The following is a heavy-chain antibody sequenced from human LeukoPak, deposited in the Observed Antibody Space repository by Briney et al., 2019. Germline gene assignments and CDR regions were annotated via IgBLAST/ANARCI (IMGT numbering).Heavy chain of an antibody. CDR3: AKPREAYYYDSSGPGGAFDI. D-gene: IGHD3-22*01. Sequence: PGGSLRLSCAASGFTFSSYGRPWVRQAPGKGLEYVSAICCNGGSTYYENSVKGRFTISRDNSKSTLYLQMNSLRAEDTAVYYCAKPREAYYYDSSGPGGAFDIWGQGTMVTVSS. CDR2: ICCNGGST. CDR1: GFTFSSYG. V-gene: IGHV3-64*01. J-gene: IGHJ3*02.